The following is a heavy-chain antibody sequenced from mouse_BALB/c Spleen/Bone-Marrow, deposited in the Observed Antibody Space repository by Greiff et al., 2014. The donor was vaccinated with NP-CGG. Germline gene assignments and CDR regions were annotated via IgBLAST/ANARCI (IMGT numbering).Heavy chain of an antibody. CDR1: GFTFSNYG. J-gene: IGHJ3*01. CDR3: ARHAYYDQTEVSFVY. Sequence: EVNVVESGGGLVKSGGSLKLSCAASGFTFSNYGMSWVRQTPKKRLEWVATISGGGSYTFYSDSVKGRFTISRDNAKNNLYLQLSSLRSEDTALYYCARHAYYDQTEVSFVYWGQGTLVTVSA. V-gene: IGHV5-9-2*01. D-gene: IGHD2-4*01. CDR2: ISGGGSYT.